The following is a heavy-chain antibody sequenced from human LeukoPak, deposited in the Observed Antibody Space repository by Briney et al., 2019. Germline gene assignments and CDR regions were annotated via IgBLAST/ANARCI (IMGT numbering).Heavy chain of an antibody. V-gene: IGHV5-51*01. CDR1: GYSFTSYW. Sequence: GESLKISCQGSGYSFTSYWISWVRQMPGKGLEWMGKIDPSDSDTRYSPSFQGQVTISADKSISTAYLQWSSLKASDTAMYYCARISVWGSYRYTEPYFDYWGQGTLVTVSS. CDR3: ARISVWGSYRYTEPYFDY. J-gene: IGHJ4*02. CDR2: IDPSDSDT. D-gene: IGHD3-16*02.